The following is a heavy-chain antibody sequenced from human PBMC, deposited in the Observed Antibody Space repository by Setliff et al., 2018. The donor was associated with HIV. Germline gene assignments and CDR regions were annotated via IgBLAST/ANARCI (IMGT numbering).Heavy chain of an antibody. Sequence: PGESLKISCKGSGYSFPSQWIAWVRQMPGKGLEYMGIIYPSDSDTRYNPSFQGQVTISADRSLSTAYLQWSSLKASDTAVYYCVRYIGAAAGYIDHWGQGTLVTVSS. CDR1: GYSFPSQW. CDR3: VRYIGAAAGYIDH. V-gene: IGHV5-51*01. D-gene: IGHD6-25*01. CDR2: IYPSDSDT. J-gene: IGHJ4*02.